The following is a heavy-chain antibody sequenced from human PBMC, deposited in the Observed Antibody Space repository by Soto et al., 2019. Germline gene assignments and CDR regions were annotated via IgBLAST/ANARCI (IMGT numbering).Heavy chain of an antibody. V-gene: IGHV3-23*01. CDR3: ARRNSGWYFDL. J-gene: IGHJ2*01. CDR2: ISRSGDST. Sequence: EVQLLESGGGLVQPGGSLRLSCAASGFTFSSYAMNWVRQAPGKGLQWVSVISRSGDSTYYADSVKGRFTISRDNSKNTLYLQMNSLRAEDTAVYYCARRNSGWYFDLWGRGTLVTVSS. CDR1: GFTFSSYA. D-gene: IGHD4-4*01.